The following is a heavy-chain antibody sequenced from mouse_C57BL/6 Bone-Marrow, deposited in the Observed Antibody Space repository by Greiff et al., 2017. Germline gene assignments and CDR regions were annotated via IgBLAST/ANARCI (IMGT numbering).Heavy chain of an antibody. V-gene: IGHV5-16*01. CDR1: GFTFSDYY. D-gene: IGHD1-1*01. Sequence: DVHLVESEGGLVQPGSSMKLSCTASGFTFSDYYMAWVRQVPEKGLEWVANINYDGSSTYYLDSLKSRFIISRDNAKNILYLQMSSLKSEDTATYYCARVSFYYGSSYWYFDVWGTGTTVTVSS. J-gene: IGHJ1*03. CDR3: ARVSFYYGSSYWYFDV. CDR2: INYDGSST.